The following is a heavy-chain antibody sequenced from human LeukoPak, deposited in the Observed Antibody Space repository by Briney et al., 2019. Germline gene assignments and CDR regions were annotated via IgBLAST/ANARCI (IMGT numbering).Heavy chain of an antibody. D-gene: IGHD3-3*01. V-gene: IGHV3-48*02. J-gene: IGHJ4*02. CDR1: GFTFSSYS. CDR3: ARFGVVINPDY. Sequence: PGGSLRLSCAASGFTFSSYSMNWVRQAPGKGLEWVSYISSSSTIYYADSVKGRFTISRDNAKNSLYLQMNSLRDEDTAVYYCARFGVVINPDYWGQGTLVTVSS. CDR2: ISSSSTI.